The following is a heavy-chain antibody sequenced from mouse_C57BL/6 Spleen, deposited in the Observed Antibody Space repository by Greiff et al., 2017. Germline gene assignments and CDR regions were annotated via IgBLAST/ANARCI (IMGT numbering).Heavy chain of an antibody. V-gene: IGHV1-64*01. CDR3: ARSYGNFWFAY. J-gene: IGHJ3*01. CDR1: GYTFTSYW. CDR2: IHPNSGST. D-gene: IGHD2-10*02. Sequence: QVQLQQPGAELVKPGASVKLSCKASGYTFTSYWMHWVKQRPGQGLEWIGMIHPNSGSTNYNEKFKSKATLTVDKSSRTAYMQLSSLTSEDSAVYYCARSYGNFWFAYWGQGPLVTVSA.